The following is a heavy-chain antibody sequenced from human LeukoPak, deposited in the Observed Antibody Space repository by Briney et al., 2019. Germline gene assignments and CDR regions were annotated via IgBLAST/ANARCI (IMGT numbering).Heavy chain of an antibody. CDR1: GGSISSSSYS. V-gene: IGHV4-39*01. D-gene: IGHD6-13*01. CDR3: ARRGAFIAAAVLGAFDI. CDR2: IYYSGST. J-gene: IGHJ3*02. Sequence: PSETLPLTCTVSGGSISSSSYSWGWIRQPPGKGLEWIGSIYYSGSTYYNPSLKSRVTISVDTSKNQFSLKLSSVTAADTAVYYCARRGAFIAAAVLGAFDIWGQGTMVTVSS.